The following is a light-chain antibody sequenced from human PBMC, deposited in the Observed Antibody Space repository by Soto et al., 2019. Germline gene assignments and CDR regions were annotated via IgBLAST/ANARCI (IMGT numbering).Light chain of an antibody. Sequence: EIVMTQSPATLSVSRGERATLSCRASQRVSSNLAWYQQKPGQAPRLLIYGASTRATGIPARFSGSGSGTEFTLTISSLQSEDFAVYYCRQYNNWPPWTFGQGTKVDIK. CDR2: GAS. CDR3: RQYNNWPPWT. J-gene: IGKJ1*01. CDR1: QRVSSN. V-gene: IGKV3-15*01.